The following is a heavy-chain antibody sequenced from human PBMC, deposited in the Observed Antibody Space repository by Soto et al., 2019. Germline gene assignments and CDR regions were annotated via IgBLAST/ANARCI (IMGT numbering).Heavy chain of an antibody. V-gene: IGHV1-18*04. J-gene: IGHJ4*02. CDR2: ISTYYDNT. CDR1: GYTFTSYG. CDR3: ARDPPRRYNSGQGLDY. D-gene: IGHD5-18*01. Sequence: QVQLVQSGAEVKKPGASVKVSCKASGYTFTSYGISWVRQAPGQGLEWMGWISTYYDNTNYAQNLRGRVTMTTYTSTSTAYMELRSLRSDDTAVYYCARDPPRRYNSGQGLDYWGQGTLVTVSS.